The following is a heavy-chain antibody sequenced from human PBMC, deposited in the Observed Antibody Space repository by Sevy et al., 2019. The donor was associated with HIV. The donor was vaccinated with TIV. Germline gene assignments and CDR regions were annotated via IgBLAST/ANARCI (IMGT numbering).Heavy chain of an antibody. J-gene: IGHJ4*02. CDR3: GYSEYGYYYDY. V-gene: IGHV3-15*01. CDR2: IKSKADGGTP. Sequence: GGSLRLSCGASGFIFSNAWMSWVRQAPGKGLEWVGRIKSKADGGTPDYAAPVKGTITISRDDSINTLYLQMNSLRTDDTAVYYCGYSEYGYYYDYWGQGTLVTVSS. CDR1: GFIFSNAW. D-gene: IGHD1-26*01.